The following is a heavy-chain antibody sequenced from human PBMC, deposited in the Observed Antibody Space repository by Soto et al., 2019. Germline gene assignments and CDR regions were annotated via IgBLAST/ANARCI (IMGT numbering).Heavy chain of an antibody. CDR3: AKDDGYSYGLNYGMDV. CDR1: GFTFSSYA. Sequence: EVQLLESGGGLVQPGGSLRLSCAASGFTFSSYAMSWVRQAPGKGLEWVSTISGSGGTTYYADSVKGRFTISRDNSKNSLYLQMNSLRAEDTALYYCAKDDGYSYGLNYGMDVWGQGTTVTVSS. V-gene: IGHV3-23*01. J-gene: IGHJ6*02. D-gene: IGHD5-18*01. CDR2: ISGSGGTT.